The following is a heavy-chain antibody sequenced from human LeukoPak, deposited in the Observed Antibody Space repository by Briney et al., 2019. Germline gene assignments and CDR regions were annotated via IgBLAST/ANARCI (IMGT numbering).Heavy chain of an antibody. CDR2: IKQDGSEK. CDR1: GFTFSSYW. D-gene: IGHD2-2*01. J-gene: IGHJ5*02. V-gene: IGHV3-7*01. Sequence: GGSLRLSCAASGFTFSSYWMSWVRQAPGKGLEWVANIKQDGSEKYYVDSVKGRFTISRDNAKNSLYLQMNSLRAEGTAVYYCARDCSSTSCYRGGFDPWGQGTLVTVSS. CDR3: ARDCSSTSCYRGGFDP.